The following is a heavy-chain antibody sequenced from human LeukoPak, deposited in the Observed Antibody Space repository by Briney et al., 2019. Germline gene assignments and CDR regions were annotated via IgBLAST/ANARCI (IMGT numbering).Heavy chain of an antibody. CDR3: AIYGSGSLDYYYYGMDV. CDR2: INPSGGST. CDR1: GYTFTSYY. D-gene: IGHD3-10*01. J-gene: IGHJ6*02. Sequence: GASVKVSCKASGYTFTSYYMHWVRQAPGQGLEWMGIINPSGGSTSHAQKFQGRVTMTRDTSTGTVYMELSSLRSEDTAVYYCAIYGSGSLDYYYYGMDVWGQGTTVTVSS. V-gene: IGHV1-46*01.